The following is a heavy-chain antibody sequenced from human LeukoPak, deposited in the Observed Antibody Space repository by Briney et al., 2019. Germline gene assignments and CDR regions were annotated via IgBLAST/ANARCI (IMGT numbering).Heavy chain of an antibody. CDR2: IYYSGST. D-gene: IGHD5-24*01. CDR3: ARARDGHINNCFGR. Sequence: SETLSLTCTVSGGSINSYYWSWLRQPPGKGLEWIGYIYYSGSTEYNPSLKSRVTISVDTSKNQFSLKMSSVTAADTAVYYCARARDGHINNCFGRWGQGTLVTVSS. CDR1: GGSINSYY. J-gene: IGHJ5*02. V-gene: IGHV4-59*01.